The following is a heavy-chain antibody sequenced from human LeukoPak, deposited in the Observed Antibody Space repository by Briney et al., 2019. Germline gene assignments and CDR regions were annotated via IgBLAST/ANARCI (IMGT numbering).Heavy chain of an antibody. Sequence: GGSLRLSCAASGFTFSSYGMHWVRQAPGKGLEWVAVIWYDGSNKYYADSVKGRFTISRDNSKNTLYLQMNSLRAEDTAVYYCARDYDSSGYTASNFDYWGQGTLVTVSS. J-gene: IGHJ4*02. CDR3: ARDYDSSGYTASNFDY. CDR2: IWYDGSNK. D-gene: IGHD3-22*01. V-gene: IGHV3-33*01. CDR1: GFTFSSYG.